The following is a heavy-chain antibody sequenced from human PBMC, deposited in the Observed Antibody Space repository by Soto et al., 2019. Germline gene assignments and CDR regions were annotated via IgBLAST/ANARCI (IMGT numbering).Heavy chain of an antibody. Sequence: QVQLQQWGAGLLKPSETLSLTCAVYGGSLSGHYWSWLRQPPGKGLEWIGEFNHLGSTDYNPSLRSRVTISVDRSKNQFSLRLTSVTAADTAVYYCASPQYNWNNPFVYWGQGTQVTVAS. CDR3: ASPQYNWNNPFVY. V-gene: IGHV4-34*01. CDR1: GGSLSGHY. J-gene: IGHJ4*02. D-gene: IGHD1-20*01. CDR2: FNHLGST.